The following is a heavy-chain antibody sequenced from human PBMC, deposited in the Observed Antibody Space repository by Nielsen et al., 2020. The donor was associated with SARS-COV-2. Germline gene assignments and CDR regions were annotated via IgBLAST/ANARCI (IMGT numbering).Heavy chain of an antibody. Sequence: SLKISCAASGFTFDDYAMHWVRQAPGKGLEWVSGISWNSGSIGYADSVKGRFTISRDNAKNSLYLQMNSLRAEDTALYYCAKDKGLWFGSGAWFDPWGQGTLVTVSS. V-gene: IGHV3-9*01. D-gene: IGHD3-10*01. J-gene: IGHJ5*02. CDR2: ISWNSGSI. CDR3: AKDKGLWFGSGAWFDP. CDR1: GFTFDDYA.